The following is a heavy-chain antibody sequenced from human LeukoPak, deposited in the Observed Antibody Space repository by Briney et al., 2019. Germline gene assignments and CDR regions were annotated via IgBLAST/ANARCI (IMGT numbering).Heavy chain of an antibody. CDR3: ARDPGIAAAGTPYNWFDP. CDR2: INPNSGGT. D-gene: IGHD6-13*01. J-gene: IGHJ5*02. CDR1: GYTFTGYY. V-gene: IGHV1-2*02. Sequence: ASVKVSCKASGYTFTGYYMHWVRRAPGQGLEWMGWINPNSGGTNYAQKFQGRVTMTRDTSISTAYMELSRLRSDDTAVYYCARDPGIAAAGTPYNWFDPWGQGTLVTVSS.